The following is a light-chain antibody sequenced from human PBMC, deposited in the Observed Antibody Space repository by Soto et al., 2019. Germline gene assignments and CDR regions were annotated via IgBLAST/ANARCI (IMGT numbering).Light chain of an antibody. J-gene: IGKJ1*01. CDR1: QSVASNY. CDR3: QQYGISPT. Sequence: DIVLTQSPGTLSLSPGERATLSCRSSQSVASNYLAWYQQKPDQAPRLVIYVVSGRATGIPDRFSGSGSGTDFTLTISRLEPEDSAVYYCQQYGISPTFGQGTKVEIK. CDR2: VVS. V-gene: IGKV3-20*01.